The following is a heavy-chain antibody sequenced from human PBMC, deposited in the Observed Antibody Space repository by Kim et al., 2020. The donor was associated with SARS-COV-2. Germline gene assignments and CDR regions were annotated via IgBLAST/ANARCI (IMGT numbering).Heavy chain of an antibody. CDR3: ARGRWLQLLDY. J-gene: IGHJ4*02. D-gene: IGHD5-12*01. Sequence: GGSLRLSCAASGFTFSDYYMSWIRPAPGKGLEWVSYISSSGSTIYYADSVTGRFTISRDNAKNSLYLQMNSLRAEDTAVYYCARGRWLQLLDYWGQGTLVTVSS. CDR1: GFTFSDYY. V-gene: IGHV3-11*01. CDR2: ISSSGSTI.